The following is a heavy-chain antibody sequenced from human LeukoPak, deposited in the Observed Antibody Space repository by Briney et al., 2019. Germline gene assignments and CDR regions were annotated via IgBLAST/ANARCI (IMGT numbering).Heavy chain of an antibody. J-gene: IGHJ4*02. CDR2: ISAYNGNT. Sequence: GASVKVSCKASGYTFTSYGISWVRQAPGQGLEWMGWISAYNGNTNYAQKLQDRVTMTTDTSTSTAYMELRSLRSDDTAVYYCARDFSSFMITFGGVIVFDYWGQGTLVTVSS. CDR1: GYTFTSYG. D-gene: IGHD3-16*02. V-gene: IGHV1-18*01. CDR3: ARDFSSFMITFGGVIVFDY.